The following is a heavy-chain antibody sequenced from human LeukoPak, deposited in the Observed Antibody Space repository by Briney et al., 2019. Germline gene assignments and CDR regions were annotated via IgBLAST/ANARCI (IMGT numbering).Heavy chain of an antibody. CDR1: GFTFSSYA. J-gene: IGHJ4*02. CDR2: ISGSGGST. D-gene: IGHD2-2*01. CDR3: AKDAVVVPAAKDY. Sequence: PRGSPRLSCAASGFTFSSYAMSWGRHAPGKGLECVSAISGSGGSTYYAGSVKGRFTISRDNSKNTLYLQMNSLRAEDTAVYYCAKDAVVVPAAKDYWGQGTLVTVSS. V-gene: IGHV3-23*01.